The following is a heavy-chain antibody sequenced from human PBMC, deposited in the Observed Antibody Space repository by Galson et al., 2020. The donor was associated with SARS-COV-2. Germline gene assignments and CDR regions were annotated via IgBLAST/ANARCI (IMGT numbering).Heavy chain of an antibody. D-gene: IGHD2-2*01. CDR2: IYYSGTT. CDR3: VRDRDILIVPPAKRGHCSYYGMDV. Sequence: SETLSLTCTVSGGSMISYYWSWIRQPPGKGLEWIGYIYYSGTTHHNPSLTSRVRMSVDTSKNQFSLHLTSLTAADTAVYYCVRDRDILIVPPAKRGHCSYYGMDVWGQGTTITVSA. J-gene: IGHJ6*01. CDR1: GGSMISYY. V-gene: IGHV4-59*01.